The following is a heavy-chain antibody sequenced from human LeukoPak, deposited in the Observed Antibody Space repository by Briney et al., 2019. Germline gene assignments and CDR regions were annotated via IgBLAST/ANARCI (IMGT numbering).Heavy chain of an antibody. CDR2: INPNSGGT. J-gene: IGHJ6*02. Sequence: ASVKVSCKASGYTFTGYYMHWVRQAPGQGLEWMGWINPNSGGTNYAQKFQGRVTMTRDTSISTAYMELSRLRSDDTAVYYCAACSTSCYTTYGMDVWGQGTPVTVSS. CDR1: GYTFTGYY. D-gene: IGHD2-2*01. CDR3: AACSTSCYTTYGMDV. V-gene: IGHV1-2*02.